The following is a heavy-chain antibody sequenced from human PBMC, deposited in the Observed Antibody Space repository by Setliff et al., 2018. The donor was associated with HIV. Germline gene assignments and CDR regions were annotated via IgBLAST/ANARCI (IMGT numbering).Heavy chain of an antibody. Sequence: ASVKVSCKASGYTFTSYYIYWVRQAPGQGLQWMGIINPGDGSTIYAQKFQGRVTMTRDTSTSTLYMELSSLRSEDTAVYYCARDATYDYVWGTSSLVLDYWGQGTRVTVSS. CDR2: INPGDGST. D-gene: IGHD3-16*01. V-gene: IGHV1-46*01. CDR3: ARDATYDYVWGTSSLVLDY. CDR1: GYTFTSYY. J-gene: IGHJ4*02.